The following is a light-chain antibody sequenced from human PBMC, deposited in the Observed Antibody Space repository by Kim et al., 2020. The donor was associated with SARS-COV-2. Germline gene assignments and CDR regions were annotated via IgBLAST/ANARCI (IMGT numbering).Light chain of an antibody. J-gene: IGKJ4*01. V-gene: IGKV3-11*01. CDR1: QSVSTS. CDR2: DAS. Sequence: LTPGDRATLSCRASQSVSTSLAWYQQKPGQAPRLLIYDASNRATGIPARFSGSGSGTDFALTISSLEPEDFAVYYCQERSNWPKLTFGGGTKVDIK. CDR3: QERSNWPKLT.